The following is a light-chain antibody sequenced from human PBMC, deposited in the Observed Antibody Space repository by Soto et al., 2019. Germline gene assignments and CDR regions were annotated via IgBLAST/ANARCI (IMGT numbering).Light chain of an antibody. Sequence: DIQMTQSPSSLSASVGDRVTITCRANQSISTYLNWYQQKPGKAPKLLIYAASILQSGVSSRVSGSGSGTAFTLTISSLQPADLATYYCQQCYSIPPSTFGQGTKLEIK. CDR1: QSISTY. CDR2: AAS. V-gene: IGKV1-39*01. J-gene: IGKJ2*01. CDR3: QQCYSIPPST.